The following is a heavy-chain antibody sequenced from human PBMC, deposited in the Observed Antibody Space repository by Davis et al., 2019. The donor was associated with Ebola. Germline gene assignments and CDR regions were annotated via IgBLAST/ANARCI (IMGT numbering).Heavy chain of an antibody. D-gene: IGHD4-17*01. V-gene: IGHV4-34*01. CDR2: INHSGST. J-gene: IGHJ4*02. Sequence: SETLSLTCAVYGGSFSGYYWSWIRQPPGKGLECIREINHSGSTNYNPSLKSRVTISVDTSKNQFSLKLSSVTAADTAVYYCARRLGYGDYCFDYWGQGSLVTVSS. CDR3: ARRLGYGDYCFDY. CDR1: GGSFSGYY.